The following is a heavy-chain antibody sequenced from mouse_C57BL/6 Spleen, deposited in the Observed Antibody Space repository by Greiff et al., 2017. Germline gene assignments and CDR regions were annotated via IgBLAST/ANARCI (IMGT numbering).Heavy chain of an antibody. CDR1: GFSLTSYG. D-gene: IGHD2-4*01. V-gene: IGHV2-2*01. J-gene: IGHJ4*01. Sequence: QVQLQQSGPGLVQPSQSLSITCTVSGFSLTSYGVHWVRQSPGKGLEWLGVIWSGGSTDYNAAFISRLSISKDNSKSQVFFKMNSLQADNTAKYYCAGNFGYDYDVFYAMDYWGQGTSVTVSS. CDR2: IWSGGST. CDR3: AGNFGYDYDVFYAMDY.